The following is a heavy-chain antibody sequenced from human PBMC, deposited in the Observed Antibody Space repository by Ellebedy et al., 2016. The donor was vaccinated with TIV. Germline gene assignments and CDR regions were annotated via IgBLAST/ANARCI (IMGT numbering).Heavy chain of an antibody. Sequence: GESLKISXAASGFIFIDYYMSWIRQAPGKGLEWIAYITSSGTYTHYEDSVKGRFIVSRDNAKNSLYLQMNSLRAEDTAVYYCARAVAGSPDYWGQGTLVAVSS. J-gene: IGHJ4*01. CDR2: ITSSGTYT. V-gene: IGHV3-11*03. CDR3: ARAVAGSPDY. CDR1: GFIFIDYY. D-gene: IGHD6-19*01.